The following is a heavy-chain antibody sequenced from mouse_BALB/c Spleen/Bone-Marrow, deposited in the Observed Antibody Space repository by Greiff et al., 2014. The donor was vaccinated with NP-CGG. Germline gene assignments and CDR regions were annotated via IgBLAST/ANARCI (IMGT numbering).Heavy chain of an antibody. CDR1: GYTFTSYY. V-gene: IGHV1S56*01. J-gene: IGHJ4*01. CDR2: IFPGNVNT. CDR3: ARDTMGY. Sequence: VMLVESGPELVKPGASVRISCKASGYTFTSYYIHWVKQRPGQGLEWIGWIFPGNVNTKYNEKFKGKATLTADKSSSTAYMQLSSLTSEDSAVYFCARDTMGYWGQGTSVTVSS.